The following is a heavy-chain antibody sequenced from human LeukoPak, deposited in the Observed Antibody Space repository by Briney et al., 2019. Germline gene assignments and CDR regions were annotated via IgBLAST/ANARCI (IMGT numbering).Heavy chain of an antibody. V-gene: IGHV3-23*01. CDR2: VSGSGGTT. D-gene: IGHD2-21*02. Sequence: GGSLRLSCAASGFTFSSYDMSWVRQAPGKGLQWVSAVSGSGGTTYYADSVKGRFTISRDNSKNTLYRQMNSLRAEDTAVYYCAKRGPKANLAKTLSPAYCGGDCYSPAAGRYFDYWGQGTLVTVSS. CDR1: GFTFSSYD. CDR3: AKRGPKANLAKTLSPAYCGGDCYSPAAGRYFDY. J-gene: IGHJ4*02.